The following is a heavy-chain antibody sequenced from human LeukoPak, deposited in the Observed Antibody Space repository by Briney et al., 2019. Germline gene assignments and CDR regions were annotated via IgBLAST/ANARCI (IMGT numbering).Heavy chain of an antibody. CDR3: ARAGWELRNYYYYMDV. J-gene: IGHJ6*03. V-gene: IGHV1-69*02. Sequence: SVKVSCKASGGTFSSYTISWVRQAPGQGLEWMGRIIPILGIANYAQKFQGRVTITADKSTSTAYMELSSLRSEDTAVYYCARAGWELRNYYYYMDVWGKGTTVTVS. D-gene: IGHD1-26*01. CDR2: IIPILGIA. CDR1: GGTFSSYT.